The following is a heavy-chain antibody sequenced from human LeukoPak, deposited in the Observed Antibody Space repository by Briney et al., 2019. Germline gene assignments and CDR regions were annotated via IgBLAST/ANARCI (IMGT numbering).Heavy chain of an antibody. CDR1: GGSFSGYY. CDR2: INHSGST. J-gene: IGHJ5*02. D-gene: IGHD2-15*01. Sequence: KPSETLSLTCAVYGGSFSGYYWSWIRQPPGKGLEWIGEINHSGSTNYNPSLKSRVTISVDTSENQFSLKLSSVTAADTAVYYCARAGRYCSGGSCYPGSNWFDPWGQGTLVTVSS. CDR3: ARAGRYCSGGSCYPGSNWFDP. V-gene: IGHV4-34*01.